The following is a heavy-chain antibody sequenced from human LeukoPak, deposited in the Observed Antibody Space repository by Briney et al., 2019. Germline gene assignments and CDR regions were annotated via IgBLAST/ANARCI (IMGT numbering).Heavy chain of an antibody. CDR3: AREGGPYRPLDY. Sequence: SETLSLTCTVSGGSISNYYWSWIRQPPGKGLEWIGYSFYTGGTNYNPSLKSLVTISVDTSKTQFTVKLSSVTAADTAMYYCAREGGPYRPLDYSGQGTLVTVAP. CDR2: SFYTGGT. J-gene: IGHJ4*02. CDR1: GGSISNYY. V-gene: IGHV4-59*01.